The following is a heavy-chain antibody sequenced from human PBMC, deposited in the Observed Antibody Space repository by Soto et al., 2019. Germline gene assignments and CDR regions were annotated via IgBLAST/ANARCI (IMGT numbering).Heavy chain of an antibody. CDR1: GGSISSYY. CDR2: IYYSGST. CDR3: ATLRPPSDY. V-gene: IGHV4-59*08. J-gene: IGHJ4*02. Sequence: QVQLQESGPGLVKPSETLSLTCTVSGGSISSYYWSWIRQPPGKGLECIGYIYYSGSTNYNPSLKSRVTISVDTSKNQFSLKLSSVTAADTAVYYCATLRPPSDYWGQGTLVTVSS.